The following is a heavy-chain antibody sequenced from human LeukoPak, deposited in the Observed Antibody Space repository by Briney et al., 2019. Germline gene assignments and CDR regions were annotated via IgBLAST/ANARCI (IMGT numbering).Heavy chain of an antibody. D-gene: IGHD1-26*01. J-gene: IGHJ4*02. CDR1: GFTFSNYW. CDR3: ARDPFVGIPDYFDS. CDR2: IAHDVSNI. V-gene: IGHV3-30-3*01. Sequence: GGSLRLSCAASGFTFSNYWMSWVRQAPGKGLQWVAVIAHDVSNIYYADSVRGRFTISRDNSKNMLFLQMNSLTSEDTAVYYCARDPFVGIPDYFDSWGQGTLVAVSS.